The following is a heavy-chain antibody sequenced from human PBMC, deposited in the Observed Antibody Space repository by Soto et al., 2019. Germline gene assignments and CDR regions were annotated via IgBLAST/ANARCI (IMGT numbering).Heavy chain of an antibody. Sequence: EVQLVESGGGLVKPGGSLRLSCAASGFTFSSYSMNWVRQAPGKGLEWVSSISSSSSYIYYADSVKGRFTISRDNAKNSLYLQMNSLRAEDTAVYYCASSIWFGELLPPDYWGQGTLVTVSS. J-gene: IGHJ4*02. CDR2: ISSSSSYI. D-gene: IGHD3-10*01. CDR3: ASSIWFGELLPPDY. CDR1: GFTFSSYS. V-gene: IGHV3-21*01.